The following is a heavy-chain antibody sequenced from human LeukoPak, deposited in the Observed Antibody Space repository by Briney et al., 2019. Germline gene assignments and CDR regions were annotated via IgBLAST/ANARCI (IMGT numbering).Heavy chain of an antibody. D-gene: IGHD6-19*01. J-gene: IGHJ6*03. Sequence: FLRLSCAASGFTFSSYAMHWVRQAPGKGLEWEAVISYDGSNKYYADSVKGRFTISRDNSKNTLYLQMNSLRAEDTAVYYCARDMGQWLARYYMDVWGKGTTVTVSS. CDR1: GFTFSSYA. CDR2: ISYDGSNK. V-gene: IGHV3-30*01. CDR3: ARDMGQWLARYYMDV.